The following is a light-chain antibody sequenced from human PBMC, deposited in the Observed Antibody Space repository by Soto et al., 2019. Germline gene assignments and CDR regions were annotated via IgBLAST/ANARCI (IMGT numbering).Light chain of an antibody. CDR3: CAFAYSRVV. CDR2: EVS. J-gene: IGLJ3*02. CDR1: SSDVGGYNY. V-gene: IGLV2-14*01. Sequence: QSALTQPASVSGSPGQSITISCTGTSSDVGGYNYVSWYQQQHPGKAPKLMIYEVSNRPSGVSNRFSGSKSGNTASLTISGLQAEDEADYYCCAFAYSRVVFGGGTKLTVL.